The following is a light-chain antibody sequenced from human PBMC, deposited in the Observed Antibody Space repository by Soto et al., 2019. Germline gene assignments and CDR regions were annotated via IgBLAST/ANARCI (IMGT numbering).Light chain of an antibody. V-gene: IGKV1-5*03. Sequence: IEIASCENTRSARVRHKDTNTYRASQSISVWLAWYQQKAGKAPNLLIYKASRLESGVPARFSGSGSGTDFTLNISGLEPADFALYYCQQRSNRPPSAFGQGTRLEIK. CDR2: KAS. CDR3: QQRSNRPPSA. J-gene: IGKJ5*01. CDR1: QSISVW.